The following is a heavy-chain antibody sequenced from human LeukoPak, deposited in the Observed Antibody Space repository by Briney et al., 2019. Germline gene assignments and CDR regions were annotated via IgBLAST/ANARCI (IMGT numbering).Heavy chain of an antibody. CDR3: ARDATVVTVYYMDV. V-gene: IGHV3-13*01. J-gene: IGHJ6*03. CDR2: IGTAGEI. Sequence: GGSLRLSCAASGFTFRSYDMHWVRQATGKGLEWVSGIGTAGEIYYPGSVKGRFTISRDNSKNTLYLQMGSLRAEDMAVYYCARDATVVTVYYMDVWGKGTTVTVSS. D-gene: IGHD4-23*01. CDR1: GFTFRSYD.